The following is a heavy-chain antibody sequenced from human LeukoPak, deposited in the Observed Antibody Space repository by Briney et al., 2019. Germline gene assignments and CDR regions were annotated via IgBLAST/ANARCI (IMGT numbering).Heavy chain of an antibody. CDR1: GYTFTSYD. D-gene: IGHD2-15*01. V-gene: IGHV1-8*01. CDR2: MNPNSGNT. J-gene: IGHJ4*02. CDR3: ATVYCSGGSCCLNY. Sequence: GASVKVSCKASGYTFTSYDINWVRQATGQGLEWMGWMNPNSGNTGYAQKFQGRVTMTRNTSISTAYMELSSLRSEDTAVYYCATVYCSGGSCCLNYWGQGTLVTVSS.